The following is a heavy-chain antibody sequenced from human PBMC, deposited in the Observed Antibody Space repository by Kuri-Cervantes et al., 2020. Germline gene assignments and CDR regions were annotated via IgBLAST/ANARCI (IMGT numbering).Heavy chain of an antibody. CDR3: AKGPGYHMDY. CDR1: GGSIDRYY. J-gene: IGHJ4*02. Sequence: GGSLRLSCTVSGGSIDRYYWTWIRQSPGRGLEWVANINQNGREKNYVAPVKGRFAISRDNAKSSAYLQMNSLRAEDTALYFCAKGPGYHMDYWGRGIMVTVSS. D-gene: IGHD2-2*01. V-gene: IGHV3-7*01. CDR2: INQNGREK.